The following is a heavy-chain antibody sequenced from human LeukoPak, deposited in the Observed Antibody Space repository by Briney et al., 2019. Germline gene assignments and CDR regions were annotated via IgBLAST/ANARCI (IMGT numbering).Heavy chain of an antibody. J-gene: IGHJ4*02. CDR2: IYTSGST. V-gene: IGHV4-4*07. CDR3: ATDNSYGSGSYYT. D-gene: IGHD3-10*01. CDR1: GGSISSYY. Sequence: SETLSLTCTVSGGSISSYYWSWIRQPAGKGLEWIGRIYTSGSTNYNPSLKSRVTMSVDTPKNQFSLRLSSVNAADTAVYYCATDNSYGSGSYYTWGQGTLVTVSS.